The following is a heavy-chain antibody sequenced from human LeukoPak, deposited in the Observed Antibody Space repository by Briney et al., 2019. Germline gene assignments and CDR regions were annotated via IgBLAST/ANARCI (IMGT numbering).Heavy chain of an antibody. D-gene: IGHD6-25*01. Sequence: AGTLRLSCAASGVTFSYYSRNWIRQAPGKGLEWVAHISDSSETKYYADSVKRRFTISRDNAKNSLYLQMNSLRAEATAVYYCARDAGGPAARFDYWGQGTLVTVSS. CDR1: GVTFSYYS. J-gene: IGHJ4*02. V-gene: IGHV3-48*01. CDR3: ARDAGGPAARFDY. CDR2: ISDSSETK.